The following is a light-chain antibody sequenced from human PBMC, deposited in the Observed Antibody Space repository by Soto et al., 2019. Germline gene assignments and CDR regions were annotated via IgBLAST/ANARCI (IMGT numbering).Light chain of an antibody. J-gene: IGLJ1*01. Sequence: QSVLTQPPSASGTPGQRVTISCSGSSSNIGSNTVNWYQQLPGTAPKLLIYSNNQRPSGVPDRFSGSKSGTSASLAISGLQSEDEGDYYCAAWDDSLNAYVFGTGTKLTVL. CDR1: SSNIGSNT. CDR3: AAWDDSLNAYV. CDR2: SNN. V-gene: IGLV1-44*01.